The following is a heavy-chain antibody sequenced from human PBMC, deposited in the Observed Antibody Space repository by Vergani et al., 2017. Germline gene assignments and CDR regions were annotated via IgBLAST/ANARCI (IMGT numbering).Heavy chain of an antibody. Sequence: QVQLVQSGAEVKKPGASVKVSCKASGYTFTSYYMHWVRQAPGQGLEWMGIINPSGGTPSYPQKFQGRVTMTRDTSTNTVYMDLSSLRSEDTAVYYCARGDIVVMVPATLDFWGQGTLVTVSS. CDR2: INPSGGTP. D-gene: IGHD2-15*01. CDR3: ARGDIVVMVPATLDF. J-gene: IGHJ4*02. CDR1: GYTFTSYY. V-gene: IGHV1-46*01.